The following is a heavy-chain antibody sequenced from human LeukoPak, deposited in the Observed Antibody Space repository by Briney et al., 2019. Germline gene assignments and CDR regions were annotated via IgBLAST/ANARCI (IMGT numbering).Heavy chain of an antibody. CDR3: SRHVLAWGGGVDV. CDR1: GGSISSSSYY. D-gene: IGHD3-3*02. CDR2: IYYSGST. V-gene: IGHV4-39*01. Sequence: SETLSLTCTVSGGSISSSSYYWGWIRQPPGKGLEWIGSIYYSGSTYYNPSLKSRVTISVDTSKNQFSLKLSSVTAADTAVYYCSRHVLAWGGGVDVWGQGTTVTVSS. J-gene: IGHJ6*02.